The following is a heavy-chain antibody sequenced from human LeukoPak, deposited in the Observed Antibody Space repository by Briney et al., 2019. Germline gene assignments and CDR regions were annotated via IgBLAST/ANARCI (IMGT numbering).Heavy chain of an antibody. Sequence: GSLRLSCAASGFTVSSDYMSWVRQAPGKGLEWVSVIYSGGSIYYTDSVKGRFTISRDNSKNTLYLQMNSLRVEDTAVYYCARGTDYRVTTHAFDIWGQGTMVTVSS. CDR2: IYSGGSI. D-gene: IGHD4-17*01. V-gene: IGHV3-66*01. CDR3: ARGTDYRVTTHAFDI. J-gene: IGHJ3*02. CDR1: GFTVSSDY.